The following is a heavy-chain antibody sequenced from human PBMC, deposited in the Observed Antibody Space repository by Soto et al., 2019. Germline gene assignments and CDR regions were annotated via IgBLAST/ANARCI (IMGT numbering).Heavy chain of an antibody. D-gene: IGHD4-17*01. Sequence: SETLSLTCTVSGGSVSSGSYYWSWIRQPPGKGMECIWYIYYTGSINYNPSLKSRVTISVDTSKNQFSLKLSSVTAADTAVYYCAKGTTVVIFFDYWGQGTLVTVSS. CDR3: AKGTTVVIFFDY. CDR2: IYYTGSI. CDR1: GGSVSSGSYY. J-gene: IGHJ4*02. V-gene: IGHV4-61*01.